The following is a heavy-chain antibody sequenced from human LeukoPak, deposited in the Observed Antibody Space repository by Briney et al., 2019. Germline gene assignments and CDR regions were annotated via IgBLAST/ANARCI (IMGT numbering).Heavy chain of an antibody. D-gene: IGHD3-10*01. CDR2: IGTAGDT. V-gene: IGHV3-13*01. CDR3: ARSLGPGSFDY. CDR1: GFTFSSYD. J-gene: IGHJ4*02. Sequence: PGGSLRLSCPASGFTFSSYDMHWVRQATGKGLEWVSAIGTAGDTYYPGSVKGRFTISRENAKNSLYLQMNSLRAGDTAVYYCARSLGPGSFDYWGQGTLVTVSS.